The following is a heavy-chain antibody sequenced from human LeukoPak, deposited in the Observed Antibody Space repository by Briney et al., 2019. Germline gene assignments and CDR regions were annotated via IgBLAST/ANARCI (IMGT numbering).Heavy chain of an antibody. Sequence: PGGSLRLSCVASGFTFRGYGMHWVRQAPGKGLEWLSLLWYDGSNEYYADSVKGRFTISRDNSKNTLYLQMNSLRAGDTAVYYCAKGMTTGPRSVYHYMDVWGKGTTVTVSS. J-gene: IGHJ6*03. CDR3: AKGMTTGPRSVYHYMDV. D-gene: IGHD4-17*01. V-gene: IGHV3-33*06. CDR2: LWYDGSNE. CDR1: GFTFRGYG.